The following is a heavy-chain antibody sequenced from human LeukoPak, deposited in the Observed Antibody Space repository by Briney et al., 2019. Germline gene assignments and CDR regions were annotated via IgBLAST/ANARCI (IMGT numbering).Heavy chain of an antibody. CDR3: ARLAIYSSGEDY. J-gene: IGHJ4*02. V-gene: IGHV4-39*01. D-gene: IGHD6-19*01. Sequence: SETLSLTCTVSGGSISSSSYYWSWIRQPPGKGLEWIGSIYYGGSTYYNPSLKSRVTISVDTSKNQFSLKLSSVTAADTAVYYCARLAIYSSGEDYWGQGTLVTVSS. CDR2: IYYGGST. CDR1: GGSISSSSYY.